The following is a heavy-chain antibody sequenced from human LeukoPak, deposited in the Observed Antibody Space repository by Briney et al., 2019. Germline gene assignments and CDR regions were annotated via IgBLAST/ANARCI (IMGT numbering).Heavy chain of an antibody. Sequence: GGSLRLSCAASGFTFTSYSMNWVRQAPGKGLEWVSSIRSSSSYIYYADSVKGRFTISRDNAKNSLYLQMNSLRAEDTAVYYCARGGSYYYDSSGYLDYWGQGTLVTVSS. V-gene: IGHV3-21*01. CDR3: ARGGSYYYDSSGYLDY. CDR1: GFTFTSYS. D-gene: IGHD3-22*01. CDR2: IRSSSSYI. J-gene: IGHJ4*02.